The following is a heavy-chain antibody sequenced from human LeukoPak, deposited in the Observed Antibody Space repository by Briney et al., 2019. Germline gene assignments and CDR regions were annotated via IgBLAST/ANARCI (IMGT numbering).Heavy chain of an antibody. CDR1: GFTFSSYE. D-gene: IGHD3-3*01. Sequence: PGGSLRLSCAASGFTFSSYEMNWVRQAPGKGLEWVAVIWYDGSNKYYADSVKGRFTISRDNSKNTLYLQMNSLRAEDTAVYYCAKDCYDFWSGYEGCYFDYWGQGTLVTVSS. V-gene: IGHV3-33*06. CDR2: IWYDGSNK. J-gene: IGHJ4*02. CDR3: AKDCYDFWSGYEGCYFDY.